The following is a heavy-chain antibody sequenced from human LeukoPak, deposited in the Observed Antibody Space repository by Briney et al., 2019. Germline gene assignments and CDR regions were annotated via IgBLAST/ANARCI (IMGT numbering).Heavy chain of an antibody. CDR3: ARDGPHYGDRLIKFDY. J-gene: IGHJ4*02. CDR2: IYHSGST. Sequence: SETLSLTCAVYGGSFSGYYWSWIRQPPGKGLEWIGSIYHSGSTYYNPSLKSRVTISVDTSKNQFSLKLSSVTAADTAVYYCARDGPHYGDRLIKFDYWGQGTLVTVSS. D-gene: IGHD4-17*01. V-gene: IGHV4-38-2*02. CDR1: GGSFSGYY.